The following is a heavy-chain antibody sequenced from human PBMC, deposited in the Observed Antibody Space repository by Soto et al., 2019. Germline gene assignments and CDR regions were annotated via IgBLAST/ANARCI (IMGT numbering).Heavy chain of an antibody. Sequence: LRLSCAASGFVFRSYWMSWVRQAPGKGLEWVANINQDGSEKYYVDSVRGRFIISRDNAENSLYLQMNSLRAEDTALYYCARDGVAAGLYLDNWGQGTLVTVYS. CDR3: ARDGVAAGLYLDN. CDR2: INQDGSEK. V-gene: IGHV3-7*01. J-gene: IGHJ4*02. CDR1: GFVFRSYW. D-gene: IGHD6-19*01.